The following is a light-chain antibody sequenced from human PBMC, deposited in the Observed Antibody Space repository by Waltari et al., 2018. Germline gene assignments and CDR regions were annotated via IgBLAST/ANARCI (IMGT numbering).Light chain of an antibody. J-gene: IGLJ3*02. CDR2: ETI. CDR1: SSDVGANKY. V-gene: IGLV2-14*01. CDR3: NSYTSTTTWV. Sequence: QSALTQPASVSGSPGQSITISCTGTSSDVGANKYVSWYQHHPGKVPKLLSYETINRPSGISNRFTGSKSGNTASLTITGIQAEDEADYYCNSYTSTTTWVFGGGTKLTVL.